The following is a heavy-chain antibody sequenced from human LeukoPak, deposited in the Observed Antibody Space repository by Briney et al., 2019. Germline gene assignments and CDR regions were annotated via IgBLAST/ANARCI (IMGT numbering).Heavy chain of an antibody. Sequence: ASVKVSCKASGYTFTSYDINWVRQATGQGLEWMGWMNPNSGNTGYAQKFQGRVTMTRNTSISTAYMGLSSLRSEDTAVYYCARVGGIAAAFDYWGQGTLVTVSS. CDR3: ARVGGIAAAFDY. CDR2: MNPNSGNT. V-gene: IGHV1-8*01. CDR1: GYTFTSYD. D-gene: IGHD6-13*01. J-gene: IGHJ4*02.